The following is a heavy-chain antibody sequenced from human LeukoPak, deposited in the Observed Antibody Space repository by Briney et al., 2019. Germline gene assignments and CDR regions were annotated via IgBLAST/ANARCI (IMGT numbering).Heavy chain of an antibody. CDR1: GYTFSGHY. D-gene: IGHD5-18*01. CDR2: INPNSGST. Sequence: ASVKVSCKASGYTFSGHYLHWVRQAPGQGLEWMGRINPNSGSTKYAQKFQNRVTMTSDTSVSTAYMELNGLRSDDTAIYYCTRSWIQLWTPDFDHWGQGTLVTVSS. J-gene: IGHJ4*02. CDR3: TRSWIQLWTPDFDH. V-gene: IGHV1-2*06.